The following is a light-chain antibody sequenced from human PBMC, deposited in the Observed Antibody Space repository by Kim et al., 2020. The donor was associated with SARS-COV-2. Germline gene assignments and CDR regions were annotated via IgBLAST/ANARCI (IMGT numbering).Light chain of an antibody. CDR3: QTWGTGFVV. V-gene: IGLV4-69*01. CDR2: VEKDGSH. Sequence: ASVKLTCSLNSEHSKNAIAWHQQRPEKGPRYLMKVEKDGSHTKGDEVPDRFSGSSSGAERYLTISGLQFEDEAAYYCQTWGTGFVVFGGGTQLIVL. CDR1: SEHSKNA. J-gene: IGLJ3*02.